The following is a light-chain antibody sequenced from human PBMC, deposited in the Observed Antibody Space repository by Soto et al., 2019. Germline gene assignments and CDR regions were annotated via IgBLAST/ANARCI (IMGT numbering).Light chain of an antibody. V-gene: IGKV3-20*01. CDR3: QQYGSSPRT. J-gene: IGKJ1*01. CDR2: GAS. Sequence: ENLVTQSPGTLSLSPGEGATLSCRASRGVSANYLAWYQQKPGQAPTLLIYGASIRAAGIPDRFSGSGSGTDFTLTIRRLEPDDFAVYYCQQYGSSPRTFGQGTKVDI. CDR1: RGVSANY.